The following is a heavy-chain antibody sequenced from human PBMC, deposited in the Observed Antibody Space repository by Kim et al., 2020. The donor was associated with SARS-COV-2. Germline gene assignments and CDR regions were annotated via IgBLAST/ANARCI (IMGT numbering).Heavy chain of an antibody. D-gene: IGHD3-10*01. CDR3: ARSSLTYGSAIGAFDI. J-gene: IGHJ3*02. CDR1: GGSFSGFY. Sequence: SETLSLTCAVYGGSFSGFYWSWIRQPPGKGLEWLGEINHSGSTYYNPSLKTRVTLSVDTSKNQCSLKLTSVTTAETAVYYCARSSLTYGSAIGAFDIWGQGTMVTVSS. V-gene: IGHV4-34*01. CDR2: INHSGST.